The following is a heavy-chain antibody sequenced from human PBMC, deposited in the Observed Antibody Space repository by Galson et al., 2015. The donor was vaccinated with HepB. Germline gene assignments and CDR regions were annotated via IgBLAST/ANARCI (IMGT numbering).Heavy chain of an antibody. V-gene: IGHV1-24*01. CDR1: GYTLSELS. Sequence: SVKVSCKVSGYTLSELSIHWVRLPPGKGLEWMGGFDPEDGEPFYAQKFEDRLTMTEDTSSDTAYMTLSSLRSEDTAIYYCGTDGGYNGVCMTFDFWGQGALVIVSS. CDR2: FDPEDGEP. D-gene: IGHD5-12*01. J-gene: IGHJ4*02. CDR3: GTDGGYNGVCMTFDF.